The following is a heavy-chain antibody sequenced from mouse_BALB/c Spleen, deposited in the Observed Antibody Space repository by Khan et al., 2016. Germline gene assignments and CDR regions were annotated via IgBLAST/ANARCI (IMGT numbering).Heavy chain of an antibody. CDR1: GYTLTDYE. D-gene: IGHD1-1*01. CDR3: TRGGLYHGSSSFAY. Sequence: QVQLKQSGAELVRPGASVTLSCKASGYTLTDYEMHWVKQTPVHGLEWIGSIDPPTGGTAYNQKFKGKATLTADKSSSTAYMEFRSLTSEDSAVYYCTRGGLYHGSSSFAYWGQGTLVTVSA. V-gene: IGHV1-15*01. J-gene: IGHJ3*01. CDR2: IDPPTGGT.